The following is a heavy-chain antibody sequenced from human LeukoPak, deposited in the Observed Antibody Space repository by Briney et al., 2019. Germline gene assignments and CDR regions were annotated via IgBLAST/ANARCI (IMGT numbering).Heavy chain of an antibody. Sequence: ASVKVSCKASGYTFNNYGISWVRQAPGQGLEWMGWIGAYNGKTRYTQKFQGRVTMTTDTSTSTAYMELRSLRFDDTAVYYCAGGSNRAYYYDSSGLDYWGQGTLVTVSS. CDR3: AGGSNRAYYYDSSGLDY. J-gene: IGHJ4*02. V-gene: IGHV1-18*01. CDR2: IGAYNGKT. D-gene: IGHD3-22*01. CDR1: GYTFNNYG.